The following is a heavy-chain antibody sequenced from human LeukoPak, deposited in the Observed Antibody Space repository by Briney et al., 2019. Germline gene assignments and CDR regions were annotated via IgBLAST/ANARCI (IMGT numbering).Heavy chain of an antibody. CDR1: GFTFSSYA. Sequence: RSGGSLRLSCVASGFTFSSYAMSWVRQAPGKGLEWVSAISGSGSVTYYTDSVKGRFTISRDNSKNTLYLQMNSLRDEDSAVSYCAKGRSVTYYLYFDYWGQGTLATVSS. J-gene: IGHJ4*02. CDR3: AKGRSVTYYLYFDY. V-gene: IGHV3-23*01. D-gene: IGHD1-26*01. CDR2: ISGSGSVT.